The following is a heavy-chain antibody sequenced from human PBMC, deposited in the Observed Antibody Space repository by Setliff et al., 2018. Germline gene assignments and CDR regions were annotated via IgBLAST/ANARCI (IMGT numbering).Heavy chain of an antibody. CDR1: GCTFNTHA. J-gene: IGHJ4*02. CDR3: ARTCSGSGCYAGLES. V-gene: IGHV3-33*01. Sequence: PGGSLRLSCATSGCTFNTHAMHWVRQAPGKGLEWVAMIWAGGDRTFYLDSVKGRFIVSRDDSKNTVYLQMSGLRGDDTAMYYCARTCSGSGCYAGLESWGQGTPVTVSS. CDR2: IWAGGDRT. D-gene: IGHD2-15*01.